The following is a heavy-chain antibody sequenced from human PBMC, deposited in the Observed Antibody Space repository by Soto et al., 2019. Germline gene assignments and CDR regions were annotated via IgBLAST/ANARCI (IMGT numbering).Heavy chain of an antibody. D-gene: IGHD6-19*01. CDR3: ASPRWLASNYYGMDV. CDR2: INAGNGNT. V-gene: IGHV1-3*01. J-gene: IGHJ6*02. CDR1: GYTVTSYA. Sequence: ASVKVSCKASGYTVTSYAMHCVRQAPGQRLEWMGWINAGNGNTKYSQKFQGRVTITRDTSASTAYMELSSLRSEDTAVYYCASPRWLASNYYGMDVWGQGTTVTVSS.